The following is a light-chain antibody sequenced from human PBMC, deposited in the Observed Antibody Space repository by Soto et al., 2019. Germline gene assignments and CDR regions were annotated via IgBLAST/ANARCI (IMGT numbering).Light chain of an antibody. CDR3: QSYDSSLSAHDV. Sequence: QSVLTQPPSVPGAPGQRVTISCTGSSSNIGATYDVQWYQQLPGTAPKLLIYGNSNRPSGVPDRFSGSKSGTSASLAITRLQADDEADYYCQSYDSSLSAHDVFGTGTKLTVL. CDR2: GNS. V-gene: IGLV1-40*01. CDR1: SSNIGATYD. J-gene: IGLJ1*01.